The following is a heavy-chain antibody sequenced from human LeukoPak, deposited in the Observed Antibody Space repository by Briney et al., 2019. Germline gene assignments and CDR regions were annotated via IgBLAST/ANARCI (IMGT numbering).Heavy chain of an antibody. D-gene: IGHD5-18*01. CDR2: INPSGGSP. J-gene: IGHJ4*02. V-gene: IGHV1-46*01. CDR3: ARRAYNYGSYYFDS. CDR1: GYTFTSYG. Sequence: ASVKVSCKASGYTFTSYGISWVRQAPGQGLEWMGIINPSGGSPNYAQKFQGRISMTRDMSTSTVYMQLSGLRSDDTAVYYCARRAYNYGSYYFDSWGQGTLVTVSS.